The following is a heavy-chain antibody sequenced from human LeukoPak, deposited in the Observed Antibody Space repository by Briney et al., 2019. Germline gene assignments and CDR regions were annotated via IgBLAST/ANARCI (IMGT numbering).Heavy chain of an antibody. CDR3: ARGHSGDLYYFDY. Sequence: PSETLSLTCTVSGGSISSYYWTWIRQPPGRGLEWIGYIYDSGSTNYNPSLKSRVTISVDTSKNQFSLKLSSVTAADTAVYYCARGHSGDLYYFDYWGQGTLVTVSS. J-gene: IGHJ4*02. CDR2: IYDSGST. D-gene: IGHD5-12*01. V-gene: IGHV4-59*12. CDR1: GGSISSYY.